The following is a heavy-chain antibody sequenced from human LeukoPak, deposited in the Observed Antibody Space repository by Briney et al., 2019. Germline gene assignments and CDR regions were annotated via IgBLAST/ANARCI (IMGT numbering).Heavy chain of an antibody. D-gene: IGHD2-15*01. CDR2: IHYSGST. CDR3: ARVGVAAKSLRYFDY. V-gene: IGHV4-31*03. CDR1: GGSISSGDYY. Sequence: PSQTLSLTCTVSGGSISSGDYYWSWIRQHPGKGLEWIGYIHYSGSTYYSPSLKSRVTISVDTSKKQFSLKLSSVTAADTAVYYCARVGVAAKSLRYFDYWGQGTLVTVSS. J-gene: IGHJ4*02.